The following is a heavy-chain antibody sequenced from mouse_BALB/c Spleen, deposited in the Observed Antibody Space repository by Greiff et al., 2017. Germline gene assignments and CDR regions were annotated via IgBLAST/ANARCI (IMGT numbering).Heavy chain of an antibody. CDR3: ARWGGFAY. J-gene: IGHJ3*01. CDR1: GYTFTSYW. CDR2: INPSNGRT. V-gene: IGHV1S81*02. Sequence: QVQLKQPGAELVKPGASVKLSCKASGYTFTSYWMHWVKQRPGQGLEWIGEINPSNGRTNYNEKFKSKATLTVDKSSSTAYMQLSSLTSEDSAVYYCARWGGFAYWGQGTLVTVSA.